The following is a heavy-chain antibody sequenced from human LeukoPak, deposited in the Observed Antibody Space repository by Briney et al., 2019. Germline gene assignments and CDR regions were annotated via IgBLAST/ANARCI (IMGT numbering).Heavy chain of an antibody. Sequence: PGGSLRLSCAASGFTYSSYDMHWVRQATGKGPEWVSAIGTAGDTYYPGSVKGRFTISRENAKNSLYLQMNSLRAGDTAVYYCARGLAAAIRATYYYGMDVWGQGTTVTVSS. CDR2: IGTAGDT. CDR1: GFTYSSYD. D-gene: IGHD2-2*02. J-gene: IGHJ6*02. V-gene: IGHV3-13*01. CDR3: ARGLAAAIRATYYYGMDV.